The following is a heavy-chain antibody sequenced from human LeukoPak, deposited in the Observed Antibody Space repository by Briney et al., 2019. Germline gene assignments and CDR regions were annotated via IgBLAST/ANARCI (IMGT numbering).Heavy chain of an antibody. V-gene: IGHV3-15*01. CDR3: ASGYSYGYEYYGMDV. J-gene: IGHJ6*02. CDR1: GFTFSNAW. Sequence: SGGSLRLSCAASGFTFSNAWMSWVRQAPGKGLEWVGRIKSKTDGGTTDYAAPVKGRFTISRDDSKNTLYLQMNSLRAEDTAVYYCASGYSYGYEYYGMDVWGQGTTVTVSS. CDR2: IKSKTDGGTT. D-gene: IGHD5-18*01.